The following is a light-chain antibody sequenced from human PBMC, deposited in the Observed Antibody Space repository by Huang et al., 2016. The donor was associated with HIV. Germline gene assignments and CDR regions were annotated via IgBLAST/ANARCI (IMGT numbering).Light chain of an antibody. Sequence: DIQMTQSPSTLFASVGDRVTITCRASQNINIWLAWYQQKPGKAPNLLVYRASSLQVGVPSRFTGSGSGTEFTLTITSLQPDDLGTYYCQQYNTYLFTFGQGTKLEI. J-gene: IGKJ2*01. CDR3: QQYNTYLFT. V-gene: IGKV1-5*03. CDR1: QNINIW. CDR2: RAS.